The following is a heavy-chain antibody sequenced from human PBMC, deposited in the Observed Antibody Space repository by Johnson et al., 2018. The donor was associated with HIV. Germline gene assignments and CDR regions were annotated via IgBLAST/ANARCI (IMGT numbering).Heavy chain of an antibody. CDR1: GFTFDDYA. CDR3: AREGKDAFDI. J-gene: IGHJ3*02. Sequence: VQLVESGGGVVQPGRSLRLSCAASGFTFDDYAMHWVRQAPGKGLEWVSGISWNSGSIGYADSVKGRFTISRDNSKNTLYLQMNSLRAEDTAVYYCAREGKDAFDIWGQGTMVTVSS. D-gene: IGHD3-10*01. V-gene: IGHV3-9*01. CDR2: ISWNSGSI.